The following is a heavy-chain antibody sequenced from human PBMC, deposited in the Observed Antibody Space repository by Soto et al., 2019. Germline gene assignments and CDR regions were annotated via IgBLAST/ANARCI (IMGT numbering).Heavy chain of an antibody. V-gene: IGHV3-66*01. CDR2: IYSGGST. CDR1: GFTVSSNY. Sequence: GGSLRLSCAASGFTVSSNYMSWVRQAPGKGLEWVSVIYSGGSTYYADSVKGRFPISRDNSKNTLYLQMNSLRAEDTAVYYCARDSPLPIVATTPYYYYMDVWGKGTTVTVSS. CDR3: ARDSPLPIVATTPYYYYMDV. J-gene: IGHJ6*03. D-gene: IGHD5-12*01.